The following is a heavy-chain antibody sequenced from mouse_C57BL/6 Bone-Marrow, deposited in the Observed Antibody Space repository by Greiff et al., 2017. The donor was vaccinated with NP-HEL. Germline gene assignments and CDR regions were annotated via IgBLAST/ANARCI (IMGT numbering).Heavy chain of an antibody. CDR2: ISDGGSYT. CDR1: GFTFSSSA. J-gene: IGHJ2*01. V-gene: IGHV5-4*03. Sequence: VKLVESGGGLVKPGGSLKLSCAASGFTFSSSAMSWVRQTPEKRLEWVATISDGGSYTYYPDNVKGRFTISRDNAKNNLYLQMSHLKSEDTAMYYCANFYFDYWGQGTTLTVSS. CDR3: ANFYFDY.